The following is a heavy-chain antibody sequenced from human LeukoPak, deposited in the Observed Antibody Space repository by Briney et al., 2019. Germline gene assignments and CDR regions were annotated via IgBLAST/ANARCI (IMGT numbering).Heavy chain of an antibody. V-gene: IGHV3-11*01. D-gene: IGHD3-10*01. J-gene: IGHJ4*02. Sequence: GGSLRLSCAASGYMFNTYYMSWIRQSPEEGLEWLSYISHSGSTIYYADSVKGRFTISRDNAKNSLYLQMNSLRAEDTAVYYCAKIADYYGSGRIDYFDYWGQGTLVTVSS. CDR2: ISHSGSTI. CDR1: GYMFNTYY. CDR3: AKIADYYGSGRIDYFDY.